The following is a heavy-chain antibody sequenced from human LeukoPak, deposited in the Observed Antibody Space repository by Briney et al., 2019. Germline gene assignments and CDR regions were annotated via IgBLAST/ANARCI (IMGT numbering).Heavy chain of an antibody. CDR2: IWYDGSNK. CDR3: ARDYRDGYNSMYYFDY. J-gene: IGHJ4*02. D-gene: IGHD5-24*01. Sequence: PGGSLRLPCAASGFTFSSYGMHWVRQAPGKGLEWVAVIWYDGSNKYYADSVKGRFTISRDNSKNTLYLQMNSLRAEDTAVYYCARDYRDGYNSMYYFDYWGQGTLVTVSS. V-gene: IGHV3-33*01. CDR1: GFTFSSYG.